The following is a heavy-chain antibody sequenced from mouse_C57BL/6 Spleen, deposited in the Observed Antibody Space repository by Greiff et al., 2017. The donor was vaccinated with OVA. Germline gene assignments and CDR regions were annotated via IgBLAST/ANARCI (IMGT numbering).Heavy chain of an antibody. D-gene: IGHD2-4*01. CDR2: IDPENGDT. CDR3: TTDDYAFAY. J-gene: IGHJ3*01. Sequence: EVKLQQSGAELVRPGASVKLSCTASGFNIKDDYMHWVKQRPEQGLEWIGWIDPENGDTEYASKFQGKATITADTSSNTAYLQLSSLTSEDTAVYYCTTDDYAFAYWGQGTLVTVSA. CDR1: GFNIKDDY. V-gene: IGHV14-4*01.